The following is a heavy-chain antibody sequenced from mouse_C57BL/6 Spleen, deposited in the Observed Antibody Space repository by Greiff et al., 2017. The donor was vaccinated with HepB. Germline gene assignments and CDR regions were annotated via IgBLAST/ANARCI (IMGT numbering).Heavy chain of an antibody. Sequence: QVQLKQPGAELVKPGASVKLSCKASGYTFTSYWMHWVKQRPGQGLEWIGMIHPYSGSTNYNEKFKSKATLTVDKSSSTAYMQLSSLTSEDSAVSYCAKVSSYVDAMDYWGQGTTVTVSS. CDR1: GYTFTSYW. CDR2: IHPYSGST. V-gene: IGHV1-64*01. J-gene: IGHJ4*01. D-gene: IGHD3-2*02. CDR3: AKVSSYVDAMDY.